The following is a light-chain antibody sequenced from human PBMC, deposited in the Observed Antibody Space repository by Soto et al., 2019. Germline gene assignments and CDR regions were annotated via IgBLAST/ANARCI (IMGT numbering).Light chain of an antibody. CDR1: QTISSW. V-gene: IGKV1-5*03. J-gene: IGKJ1*01. Sequence: IQITQSASTLSGYVGDRVTITCRASQTISSWLAWYQQKPGKAPKLLIYKASTLKSGVPSRFSGSGSGTEFTLTISSLQPDDFATYYCQHYNSYSEAFGQGTKVDIK. CDR2: KAS. CDR3: QHYNSYSEA.